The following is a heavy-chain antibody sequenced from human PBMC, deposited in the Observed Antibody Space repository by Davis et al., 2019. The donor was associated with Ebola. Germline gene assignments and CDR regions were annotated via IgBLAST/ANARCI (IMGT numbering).Heavy chain of an antibody. CDR1: GYTFTSYD. CDR2: MNPNSGNT. V-gene: IGHV1-8*01. CDR3: ARAGGGEQLVQSSSWYYYYYMDV. Sequence: ASVKVSCKASGYTFTSYDINWVRQATGQGLEWMGWMNPNSGNTGYAQKFQGRVTMTRNTSISTAYMELSSLRSEDTAVYYCARAGGGEQLVQSSSWYYYYYMDVWGKGTTVTVSS. J-gene: IGHJ6*03. D-gene: IGHD6-13*01.